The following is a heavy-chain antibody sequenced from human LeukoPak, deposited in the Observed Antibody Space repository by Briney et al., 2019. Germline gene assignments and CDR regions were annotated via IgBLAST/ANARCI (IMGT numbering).Heavy chain of an antibody. CDR1: GFTFSSYG. V-gene: IGHV3-30*02. D-gene: IGHD3-10*01. J-gene: IGHJ4*02. CDR3: AKGATGGWGLSLWFGERFYFDY. Sequence: GGSLRLSCAASGFTFSSYGMHWVRQAPGKGLEWVAFIRYDGSNKYYADSVKGRFTISRDNSKNTLYLQMNSLRAEDTAVYYCAKGATGGWGLSLWFGERFYFDYWGQGTLVTVSS. CDR2: IRYDGSNK.